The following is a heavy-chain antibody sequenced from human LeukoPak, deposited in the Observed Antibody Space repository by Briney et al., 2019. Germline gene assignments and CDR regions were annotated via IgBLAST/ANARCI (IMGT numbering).Heavy chain of an antibody. Sequence: SETLSLTCAVYGGSFSGYYWSWIRQPPGKGLEWIGEISHSGSTNYNPSLKSRVTISVDTSKNQFSLKLTSVTAADTAVYYCARGVGPTTAQSTFDYWGQGALVTVSS. V-gene: IGHV4-34*01. D-gene: IGHD1-26*01. J-gene: IGHJ4*02. CDR1: GGSFSGYY. CDR3: ARGVGPTTAQSTFDY. CDR2: ISHSGST.